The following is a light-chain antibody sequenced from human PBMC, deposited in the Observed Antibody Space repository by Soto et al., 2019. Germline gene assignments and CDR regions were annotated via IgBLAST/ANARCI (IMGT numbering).Light chain of an antibody. CDR3: QTYDTKGWV. Sequence: NFMLTQPHSVSESPGKTVTISCTGSSGSIASNYVQWYQQRPGSAPTTVIYENNQRPSGVPDRFSGSIDSSSNSASLTISGLKTEDEADYYCQTYDTKGWVFGGGTQLTVL. J-gene: IGLJ3*02. CDR1: SGSIASNY. CDR2: ENN. V-gene: IGLV6-57*02.